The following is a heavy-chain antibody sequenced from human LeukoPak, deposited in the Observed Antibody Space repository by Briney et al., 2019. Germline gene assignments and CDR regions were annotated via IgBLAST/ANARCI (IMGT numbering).Heavy chain of an antibody. CDR1: EFTVSSNY. D-gene: IGHD4-11*01. J-gene: IGHJ4*02. CDR2: IYAGGTT. CDR3: ARAPTITTIFDC. V-gene: IGHV3-66*01. Sequence: GGSLRLSCAASEFTVSSNYMSWVRQVPGKGLEWVAIIYAGGTTHYADSVKGRFTISRDNSRNTLYLQMNILRAEDMAVYYCARAPTITTIFDCWGQGTLVTVSS.